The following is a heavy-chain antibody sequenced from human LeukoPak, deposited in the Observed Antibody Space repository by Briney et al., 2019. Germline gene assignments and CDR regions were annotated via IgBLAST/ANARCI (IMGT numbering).Heavy chain of an antibody. D-gene: IGHD6-6*01. Sequence: PSETLSLTCTVSGGSISSYYWSWIRQPPGKGLEWIGYIYYTGSTNYNPSLKSRVTISVDTSKNQFSLKLSSVTAADTAVYYCARDPINHRAARPVPLGWFDPWGQGTLVTVSS. V-gene: IGHV4-59*01. J-gene: IGHJ5*02. CDR1: GGSISSYY. CDR3: ARDPINHRAARPVPLGWFDP. CDR2: IYYTGST.